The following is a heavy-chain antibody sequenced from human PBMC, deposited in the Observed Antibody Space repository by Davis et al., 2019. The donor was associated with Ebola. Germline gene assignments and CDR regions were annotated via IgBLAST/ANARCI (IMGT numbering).Heavy chain of an antibody. CDR1: GGSISSYY. V-gene: IGHV4-59*08. D-gene: IGHD3-3*01. Sequence: MPSETLSLTCTVSGGSISSYYWSWIRQPPGKGLEWIGYIYYSGSTNYNPSLKSRVTISVDTSKNQFSLKLSSVTAADTAVYYCARHDYDFWSGPGNWFDPWGQGTLVTVSS. CDR2: IYYSGST. J-gene: IGHJ5*02. CDR3: ARHDYDFWSGPGNWFDP.